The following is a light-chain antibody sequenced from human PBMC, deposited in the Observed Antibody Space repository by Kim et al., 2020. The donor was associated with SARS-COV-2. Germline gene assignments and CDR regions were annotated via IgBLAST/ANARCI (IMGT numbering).Light chain of an antibody. CDR1: GSVSSS. V-gene: IGKV3-15*01. Sequence: VSPGERATLSCRASGSVSSSLAWYQQRPGQAPRLLMFAASTRAAGIPARFSGSGSGTEFTLTISSLQSEDLAVYYCHQYHNWPRTFGQGTKVDIK. CDR2: AAS. J-gene: IGKJ1*01. CDR3: HQYHNWPRT.